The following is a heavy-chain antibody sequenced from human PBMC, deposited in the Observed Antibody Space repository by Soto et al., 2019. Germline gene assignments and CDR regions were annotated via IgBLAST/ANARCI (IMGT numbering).Heavy chain of an antibody. D-gene: IGHD1-1*01. CDR3: ARGRYGDY. CDR1: GYTFTSYG. V-gene: IGHV1-18*01. CDR2: ISAHNGNT. Sequence: QVHLVQSGAEVKKRGASVKVSCKGSGYTFTSYGSTWVRQAPGQGLEWMGWISAHNGNTDYAQKLQGRVTVTRDTSTSTAYMELRSLRSDDTAVYYCARGRYGDYWGQGALVTVSS. J-gene: IGHJ4*02.